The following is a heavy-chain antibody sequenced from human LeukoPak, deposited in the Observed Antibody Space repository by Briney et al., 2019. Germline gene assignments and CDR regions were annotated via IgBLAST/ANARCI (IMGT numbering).Heavy chain of an antibody. CDR3: AKDSSAAGTHSGAHDPSYYYYYYMDV. V-gene: IGHV3-23*01. CDR1: GFTFSSYA. CDR2: ISGSGGST. D-gene: IGHD6-13*01. J-gene: IGHJ6*03. Sequence: GGSLRLSCAASGFTFSSYAMSWVRQAPGKGLEWVSAISGSGGSTYYADSVKGRFTISRDNSKNTLYLQMNSLRAEDTAVYYCAKDSSAAGTHSGAHDPSYYYYYYMDVWGKGTTVTVSS.